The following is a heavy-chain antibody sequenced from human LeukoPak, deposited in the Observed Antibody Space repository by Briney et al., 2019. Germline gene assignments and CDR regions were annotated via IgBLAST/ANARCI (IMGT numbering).Heavy chain of an antibody. CDR3: ATYYYGSGIPDYYGMDV. Sequence: GGSLRLSCAASGFTVSSNYMSWVRQAPGKGLEWVSVIYSGGSTYYADSVKGRFTISRDNSKNTLYLQMNSLRAEDTAVYYCATYYYGSGIPDYYGMDVWGQGTTVTVSS. D-gene: IGHD3-10*01. CDR2: IYSGGST. V-gene: IGHV3-53*01. CDR1: GFTVSSNY. J-gene: IGHJ6*02.